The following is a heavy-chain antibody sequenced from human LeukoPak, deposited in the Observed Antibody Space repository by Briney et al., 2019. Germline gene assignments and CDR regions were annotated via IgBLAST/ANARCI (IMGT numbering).Heavy chain of an antibody. V-gene: IGHV1-2*06. J-gene: IGHJ4*02. CDR1: GYTFTGYY. Sequence: ASVKVSCKASGYTFTGYYMQWVRQAPGQGVEWMGRINPNSGGTNYAQKFKGRVTMTRDTSISTAYMELSRLRSDDTAVYYCARCNSGSYYFPDYWGQGTLVTVSS. D-gene: IGHD1-26*01. CDR3: ARCNSGSYYFPDY. CDR2: INPNSGGT.